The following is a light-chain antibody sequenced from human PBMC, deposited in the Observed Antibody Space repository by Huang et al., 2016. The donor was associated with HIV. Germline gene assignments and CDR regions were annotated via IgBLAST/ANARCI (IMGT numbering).Light chain of an antibody. V-gene: IGKV3-15*01. Sequence: IVMTQTPATLPVYPGGRATLSCRASQSVSTNLAWYQQKPGQTPRLSIYGSTTRATGVPARFSGSGSGTYFTLTINSLQSEDFGIYYCQQYNNWHLTFGGGTKV. CDR3: QQYNNWHLT. J-gene: IGKJ4*01. CDR2: GST. CDR1: QSVSTN.